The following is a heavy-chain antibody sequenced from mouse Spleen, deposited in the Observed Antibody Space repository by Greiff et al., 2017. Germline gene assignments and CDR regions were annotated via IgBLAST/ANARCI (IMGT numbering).Heavy chain of an antibody. J-gene: IGHJ3*01. V-gene: IGHV14-4*01. D-gene: IGHD1-1*01. Sequence: VQLKESGAELVRPGASVKLSCTASGFNIKDDYMHWVKQRPEQGLEWIGWIDPENGDTEYASKFQGKATITADTSSNTAYLQLSSLTSEDTAVYYCTRDYGPYWGQGTLVTVSA. CDR3: TRDYGPY. CDR2: IDPENGDT. CDR1: GFNIKDDY.